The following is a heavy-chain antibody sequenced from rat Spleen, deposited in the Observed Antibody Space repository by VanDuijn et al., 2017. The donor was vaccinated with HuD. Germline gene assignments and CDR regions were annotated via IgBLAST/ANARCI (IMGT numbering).Heavy chain of an antibody. CDR2: ITNTGGST. Sequence: EVQLVESGGGLVQPGRSLKLSCVASGFTFNNNWMTWIRQAPGKGLEWVASITNTGGSTYYPDSVKGRFTISRDNAKSTLYLQMNSLRSEDTATYYCTSPGSYYWYFDFWGPGTMVTVSS. CDR3: TSPGSYYWYFDF. CDR1: GFTFNNNW. D-gene: IGHD1-4*01. J-gene: IGHJ1*01. V-gene: IGHV5-31*01.